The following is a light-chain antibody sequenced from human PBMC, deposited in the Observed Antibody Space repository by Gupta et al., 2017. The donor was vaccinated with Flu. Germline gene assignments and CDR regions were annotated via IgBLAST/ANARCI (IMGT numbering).Light chain of an antibody. CDR1: TSNIGSNI. J-gene: IGLJ3*02. Sequence: QSVLTQPPSASGTPGQRVTISCSGGTSNIGSNIVSWFQQLPGTAPRLVIYSNNERPSGVPDRFSGSKSGTSATLAISGLQAEDEADFYCAAWVDSLNGWVFGGGTKLTVL. CDR2: SNN. V-gene: IGLV1-44*01. CDR3: AAWVDSLNGWV.